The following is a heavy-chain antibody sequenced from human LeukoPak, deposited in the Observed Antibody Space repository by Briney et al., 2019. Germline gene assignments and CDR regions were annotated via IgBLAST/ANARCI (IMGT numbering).Heavy chain of an antibody. V-gene: IGHV4-59*12. CDR1: GDSISTYY. D-gene: IGHD3-16*01. Sequence: SETLSLTCTVSGDSISTYYWSWIRQPPGKGLEWIGYIYYRVTSDYNPSLKSRVTISVDKSKNQFSLKLSSVTAADTAVYYCARDPLRAFDIWGQGTMVTVSS. CDR2: IYYRVTS. CDR3: ARDPLRAFDI. J-gene: IGHJ3*02.